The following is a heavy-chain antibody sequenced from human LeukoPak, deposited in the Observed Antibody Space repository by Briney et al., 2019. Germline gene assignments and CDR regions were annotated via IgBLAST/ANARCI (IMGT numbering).Heavy chain of an antibody. CDR2: INPTGGST. D-gene: IGHD2-15*01. Sequence: ASVKVSCKASGYTFTSYYMHWVRQAPGQGLEWMGLINPTGGSTGYAQKFQGRVTMTRDMSTSTVYMELSSLRSEDTAVYYCASPPLFCSGGSCYSWYYWGQGTLVTVSS. CDR3: ASPPLFCSGGSCYSWYY. J-gene: IGHJ4*02. V-gene: IGHV1-46*01. CDR1: GYTFTSYY.